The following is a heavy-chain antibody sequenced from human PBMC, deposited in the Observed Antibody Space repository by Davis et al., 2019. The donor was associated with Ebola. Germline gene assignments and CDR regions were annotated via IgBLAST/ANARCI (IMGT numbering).Heavy chain of an antibody. CDR3: AKDPGPGD. D-gene: IGHD3-10*01. CDR1: GFTFSSYA. CDR2: ISYDGSNK. J-gene: IGHJ4*02. Sequence: PGGSLRLSCAASGFTFSSYAMHWVRQAPGKGLEWVAVISYDGSNKYYADSVRGRFTISRDNPKNTLFLQMNSLRAEDTAVYYCAKDPGPGDWGQGTLVTVSS. V-gene: IGHV3-30*04.